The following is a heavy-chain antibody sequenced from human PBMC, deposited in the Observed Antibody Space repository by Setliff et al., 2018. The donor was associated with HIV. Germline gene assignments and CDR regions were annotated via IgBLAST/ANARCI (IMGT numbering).Heavy chain of an antibody. CDR2: IYPGDSDT. V-gene: IGHV5-51*01. CDR3: ARPGIAAAGTDGMDV. J-gene: IGHJ6*02. D-gene: IGHD6-13*01. CDR1: GYSFTSYW. Sequence: GESLKISCKGSGYSFTSYWIGWVRQMPGKGLEWMGIIYPGDSDTRYSPSFQGRVTISADKSISTAYLQWSSLKASDTAMYYCARPGIAAAGTDGMDVWGQGTTVTVSS.